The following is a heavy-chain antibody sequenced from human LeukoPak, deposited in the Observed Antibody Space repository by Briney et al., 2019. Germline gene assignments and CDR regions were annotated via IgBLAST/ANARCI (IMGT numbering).Heavy chain of an antibody. CDR2: IKQDGSER. Sequence: PGGSLRLSCAASGFTFSSYWMSWVRQAPGKGLEWVANIKQDGSERYYVDPVKGRFTISRDNAKNSLYLQMNSLRAEDTAVYYCASDPKVSYCGGDCYSDYWGQGTLVTVSS. CDR3: ASDPKVSYCGGDCYSDY. CDR1: GFTFSSYW. V-gene: IGHV3-7*01. D-gene: IGHD2-21*02. J-gene: IGHJ4*02.